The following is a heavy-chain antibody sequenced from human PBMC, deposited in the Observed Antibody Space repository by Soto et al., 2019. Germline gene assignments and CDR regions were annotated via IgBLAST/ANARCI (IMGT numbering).Heavy chain of an antibody. Sequence: QVQLVESGGGVVQPGRSLRLSCAASGFTFSSYGMHWVRQAPGKGLEWVAVISYDGSNKYYADSVKGRFTISRDNSKNTLYLQMSSLRAEDTAVYYCEATATRGVWFDPWGQGTLVTVSS. CDR2: ISYDGSNK. CDR3: EATATRGVWFDP. V-gene: IGHV3-30*03. CDR1: GFTFSSYG. D-gene: IGHD5-18*01. J-gene: IGHJ5*02.